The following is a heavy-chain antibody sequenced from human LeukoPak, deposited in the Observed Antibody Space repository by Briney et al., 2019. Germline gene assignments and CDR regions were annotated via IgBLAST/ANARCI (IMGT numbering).Heavy chain of an antibody. CDR2: IYSDGST. CDR1: GFTVSSNY. D-gene: IGHD1-26*01. J-gene: IGHJ3*02. Sequence: GGSLRLSCAASGFTVSSNYMSWVRQAPGKGLEWVSEIYSDGSTNYAASVKGRFSISRHNSKNTVYLQMNSLRAEDTAVYYCARELREHGVFDIWGQGTMVTVSS. CDR3: ARELREHGVFDI. V-gene: IGHV3-53*01.